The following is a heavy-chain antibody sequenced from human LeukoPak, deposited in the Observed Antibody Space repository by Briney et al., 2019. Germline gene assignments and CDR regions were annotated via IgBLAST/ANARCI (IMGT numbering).Heavy chain of an antibody. D-gene: IGHD3-10*01. Sequence: SGGSLRLSCEASGFSFSTYSMNWVRQAPGKGLEWISYISQSSSIIFYADSVRGRFTISRDNAKTSLYLQMNSLRAEDTAVYYCARDFRAAFDPWGQGTLVTVSS. CDR2: ISQSSSII. J-gene: IGHJ5*02. CDR1: GFSFSTYS. V-gene: IGHV3-48*01. CDR3: ARDFRAAFDP.